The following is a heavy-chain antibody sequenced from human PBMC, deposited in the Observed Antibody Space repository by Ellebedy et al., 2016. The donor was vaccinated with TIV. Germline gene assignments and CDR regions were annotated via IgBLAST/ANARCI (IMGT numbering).Heavy chain of an antibody. D-gene: IGHD2-8*01. V-gene: IGHV3-33*01. Sequence: GESLKISCVASGFTFSHFGMHWVRQAPGKGLGWVALIWDDGSSEYYGDSVKGRFTISRDNSKNTLFLQMNSLTVEDTAVYYCVRRNGEDYWGQGTLVTVSA. CDR2: IWDDGSSE. CDR3: VRRNGEDY. J-gene: IGHJ4*02. CDR1: GFTFSHFG.